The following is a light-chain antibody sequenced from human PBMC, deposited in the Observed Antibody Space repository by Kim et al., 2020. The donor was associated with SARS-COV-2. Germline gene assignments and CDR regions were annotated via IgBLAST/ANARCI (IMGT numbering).Light chain of an antibody. CDR3: QQYDSYSYT. V-gene: IGKV1-5*01. CDR2: DAS. Sequence: DIQMTQSPSTLSASVGDRVTITCRASQSITNYLAWYQQKPGKAPKLLIYDASSLESEVPSRFSGSGSGTDFTLTISSLQPDDFATYYCQQYDSYSYTFGQGTKLEI. J-gene: IGKJ2*01. CDR1: QSITNY.